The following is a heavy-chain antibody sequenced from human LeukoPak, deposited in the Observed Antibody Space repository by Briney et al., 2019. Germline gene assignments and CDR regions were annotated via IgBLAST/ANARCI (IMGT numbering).Heavy chain of an antibody. D-gene: IGHD3-3*01. CDR1: GFTFSSYW. V-gene: IGHV3-7*03. Sequence: GGSLRLSCAASGFTFSSYWMSWVRQAPGKGLEWVANIKQDGSEKYYVDSVKGRFTISRDNAKNSLYLQMNSLRAEGTAVYYCAKDQGSIFGVVINFDYWGQGTLVTVSS. J-gene: IGHJ4*02. CDR2: IKQDGSEK. CDR3: AKDQGSIFGVVINFDY.